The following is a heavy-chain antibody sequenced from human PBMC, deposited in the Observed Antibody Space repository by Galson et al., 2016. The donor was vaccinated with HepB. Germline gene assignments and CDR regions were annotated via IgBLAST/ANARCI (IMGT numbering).Heavy chain of an antibody. J-gene: IGHJ5*02. CDR1: GFSLSTSGVG. Sequence: PALVKPTQTLTLTCTLSGFSLSTSGVGVDWVRQPPGKALEWLALIYWNDDKRYSPSLKSRLTITKDTSKNQVVLTMINMDPVDTATFYCARSLGDCGSTSCHQYNWFDHWGQGTPVTVSS. D-gene: IGHD2-2*01. CDR2: IYWNDDK. V-gene: IGHV2-5*01. CDR3: ARSLGDCGSTSCHQYNWFDH.